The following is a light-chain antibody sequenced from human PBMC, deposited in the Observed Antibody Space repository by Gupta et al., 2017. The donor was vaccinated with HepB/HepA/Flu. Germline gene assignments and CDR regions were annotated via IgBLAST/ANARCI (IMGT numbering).Light chain of an antibody. CDR3: NSYTTRSTLA. CDR1: SNDIGAYHS. Sequence: QSALTQPASVSGSPGQSITISCPETSNDIGAYHSVSWYQQHPGKAPKLLVFDVSNRPSGISNRFSGSKSGNTASLTISGLRAEDEDDYYCNSYTTRSTLAFGGGTKLTVL. V-gene: IGLV2-14*03. CDR2: DVS. J-gene: IGLJ2*01.